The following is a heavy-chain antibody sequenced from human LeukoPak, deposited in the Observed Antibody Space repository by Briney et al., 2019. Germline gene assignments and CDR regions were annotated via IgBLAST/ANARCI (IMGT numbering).Heavy chain of an antibody. V-gene: IGHV4-39*01. D-gene: IGHD6-13*01. CDR2: IYYSGST. CDR3: ASVSPSSWCHY. Sequence: SETLSLTCTVSAGSISSSSYYWGWIRQPPGKGLEWIGSIYYSGSTYYNPSLKSRVTISVDTSKNQFSLELSSVTAADTAVYYCASVSPSSWCHYWGEGTLVTVSS. J-gene: IGHJ4*02. CDR1: AGSISSSSYY.